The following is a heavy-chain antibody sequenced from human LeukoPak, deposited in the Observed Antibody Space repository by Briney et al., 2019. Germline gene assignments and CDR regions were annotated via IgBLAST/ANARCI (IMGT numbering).Heavy chain of an antibody. CDR2: INPNSGGT. CDR3: ARVPRYSNYAFAWFDP. Sequence: ASVKVSCKASGYTFTGYYMHWVRQAPGQGLEWMGWINPNSGGTNCAQKFQGRVTMTRDTSISTAYMELSRLRSDDTAVYYCARVPRYSNYAFAWFDPWGQGTLVTVSS. J-gene: IGHJ5*02. V-gene: IGHV1-2*02. D-gene: IGHD4-11*01. CDR1: GYTFTGYY.